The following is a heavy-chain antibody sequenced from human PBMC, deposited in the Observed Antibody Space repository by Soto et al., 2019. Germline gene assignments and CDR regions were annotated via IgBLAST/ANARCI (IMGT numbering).Heavy chain of an antibody. CDR1: GFTFSIYA. V-gene: IGHV3-23*01. D-gene: IGHD1-26*01. CDR3: AKNQGVELVPLATVDWFDP. CDR2: ISGSGFKK. Sequence: GGSLRLSCAASGFTFSIYAMSWVRQAPGKGLEWISSISGSGFKKYYADSVKGRFTISRDNSKSTVYLELNNLSAEDTAVYHCAKNQGVELVPLATVDWFDPWGQGSVVTVSS. J-gene: IGHJ5*02.